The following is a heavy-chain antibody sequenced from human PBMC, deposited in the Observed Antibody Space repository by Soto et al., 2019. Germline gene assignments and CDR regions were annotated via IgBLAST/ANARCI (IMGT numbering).Heavy chain of an antibody. CDR3: ARDWEYYYGSGSYYSQPDY. Sequence: GGSLRLSCAASGFTFSSYWMSWVRQAPGKGLEWVANIKQDGSEKYYVDSVKGRFTISRDNAKNSLYLQMNGLRAEDTAVYYCARDWEYYYGSGSYYSQPDYWGQGTLVTVSS. CDR2: IKQDGSEK. CDR1: GFTFSSYW. D-gene: IGHD3-10*01. V-gene: IGHV3-7*03. J-gene: IGHJ4*02.